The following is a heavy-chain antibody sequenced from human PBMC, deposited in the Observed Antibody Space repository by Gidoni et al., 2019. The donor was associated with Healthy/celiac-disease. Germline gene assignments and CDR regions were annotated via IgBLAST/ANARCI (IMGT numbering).Heavy chain of an antibody. CDR3: ARFGGITTSYYFDY. D-gene: IGHD1-26*01. J-gene: IGHJ4*02. V-gene: IGHV4-34*01. Sequence: QVQLQQWGAGLLKPSETLSLTCAVYGGSFSGYYWSWIRQPPGKGLEWIGEINHSGSTNYNPSLKSRVTISVDTSKNQFSLKLSSVTAADTAVYYCARFGGITTSYYFDYWGQGTLVTVSS. CDR1: GGSFSGYY. CDR2: INHSGST.